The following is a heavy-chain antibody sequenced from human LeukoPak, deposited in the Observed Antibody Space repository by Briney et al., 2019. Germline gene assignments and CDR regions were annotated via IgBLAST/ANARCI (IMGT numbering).Heavy chain of an antibody. CDR3: ASGYSYGYVRI. V-gene: IGHV4-61*01. CDR1: GGSVSSGSYY. J-gene: IGHJ4*02. D-gene: IGHD5-18*01. CDR2: IYYSGST. Sequence: PSETLSLTCIVSGGSVSSGSYYWSWLRQPPGKGLEWIGYIYYSGSTNYNPSLKSRVTISVDTSKNQFSLNLSSVTAADTAVYYCASGYSYGYVRIWGQGTLVTVSS.